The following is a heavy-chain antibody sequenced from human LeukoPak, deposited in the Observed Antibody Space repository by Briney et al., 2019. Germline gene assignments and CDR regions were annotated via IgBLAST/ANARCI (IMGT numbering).Heavy chain of an antibody. V-gene: IGHV5-51*01. D-gene: IGHD3-22*01. CDR3: ARLGAEAFDGSGYYYFDY. CDR2: IYPGDSDT. J-gene: IGHJ4*02. Sequence: GESLKISCKASGYSFTNYWIAWGRQMPGKGLEWMGTIYPGDSDTRYRPSFRGQVTISADKSITTVYLQWSSLKASDTAMYYCARLGAEAFDGSGYYYFDYWGQGALVTVSS. CDR1: GYSFTNYW.